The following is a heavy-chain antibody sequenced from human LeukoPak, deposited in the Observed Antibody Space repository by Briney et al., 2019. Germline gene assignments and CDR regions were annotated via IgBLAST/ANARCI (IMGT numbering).Heavy chain of an antibody. D-gene: IGHD6-6*01. CDR1: GGTFSSYA. Sequence: SVKVSCKASGGTFSSYAISWVRQAPGQGLEWMGGIIPIFGTANYAQKFQGRVTITADESASTAYMELSSLRSEDTAVYYCARVYGPSSIAARFDYWGQGTLVTVSS. V-gene: IGHV1-69*13. CDR2: IIPIFGTA. J-gene: IGHJ4*02. CDR3: ARVYGPSSIAARFDY.